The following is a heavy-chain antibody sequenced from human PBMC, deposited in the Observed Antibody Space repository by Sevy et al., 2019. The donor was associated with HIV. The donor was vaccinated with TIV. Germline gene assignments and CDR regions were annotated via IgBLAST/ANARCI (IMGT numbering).Heavy chain of an antibody. CDR2: IYHSGST. J-gene: IGHJ4*02. V-gene: IGHV4-38-2*02. Sequence: SETLSLTCTVSVYSISSGYNWGWIRQPPGKGLEWIASIYHSGSTYYNPSLKSRVTISVDTSKNQFSLRLNSVTAADTAVYYCAKDQPGSGWAFDYWGQGTLVTVSS. CDR3: AKDQPGSGWAFDY. CDR1: VYSISSGYN. D-gene: IGHD1-26*01.